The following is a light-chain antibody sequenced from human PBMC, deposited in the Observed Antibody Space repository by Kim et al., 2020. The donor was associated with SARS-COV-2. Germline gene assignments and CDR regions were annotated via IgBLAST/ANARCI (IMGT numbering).Light chain of an antibody. CDR2: KAS. V-gene: IGKV1-5*03. CDR3: QQYKSYPYT. Sequence: SASSGDRVTISCRASQSISSWLAWYQQKPGKAPNLLIYKASTLESGVPSRFSGSGSGTEFTLTISSLQPDDFATYYCQQYKSYPYTSGQGTNLEI. J-gene: IGKJ2*01. CDR1: QSISSW.